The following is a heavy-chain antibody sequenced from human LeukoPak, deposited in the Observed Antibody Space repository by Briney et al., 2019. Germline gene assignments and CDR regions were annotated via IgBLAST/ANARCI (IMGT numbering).Heavy chain of an antibody. CDR3: ARMYYYDSSGRFDY. D-gene: IGHD3-22*01. Sequence: ASVKVPRKACGYTFTSYGISWVRQASGQGLEGMGWISANNGNTKYAQKLQGRDTMTTDTSTSTAYMELRSLISEDTAVYYCARMYYYDSSGRFDYWGQGNLVTVSS. CDR1: GYTFTSYG. J-gene: IGHJ4*02. V-gene: IGHV1-18*01. CDR2: ISANNGNT.